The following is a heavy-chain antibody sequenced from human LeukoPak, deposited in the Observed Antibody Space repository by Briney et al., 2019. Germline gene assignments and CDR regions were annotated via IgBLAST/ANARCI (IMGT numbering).Heavy chain of an antibody. CDR3: ASQGGCFAFDI. CDR2: IKQDGSEK. J-gene: IGHJ3*02. D-gene: IGHD1-26*01. V-gene: IGHV3-7*01. Sequence: GGSLRLSCVASGFTFSSYWMSWVRQAPGKGLEWVANIKQDGSEKYYVDSVKGRFTISRDNAKNSLYLQINSLRAEDTAVYHCASQGGCFAFDIWGQGTMVTVSS. CDR1: GFTFSSYW.